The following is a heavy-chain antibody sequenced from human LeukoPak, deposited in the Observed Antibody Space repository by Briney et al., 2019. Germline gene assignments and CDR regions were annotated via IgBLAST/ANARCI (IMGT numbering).Heavy chain of an antibody. Sequence: GGSLRLSCATSGFTFKNYAMNWVRQAPGKGLEWVSSISGDSSDIYYADSVMGRSTISRDNAKNSVYLQIDSLRAEDTAIYYCARRGYSDSSGYDYWGQGTLVTVSS. D-gene: IGHD3-22*01. J-gene: IGHJ4*02. CDR2: ISGDSSDI. CDR3: ARRGYSDSSGYDY. V-gene: IGHV3-21*01. CDR1: GFTFKNYA.